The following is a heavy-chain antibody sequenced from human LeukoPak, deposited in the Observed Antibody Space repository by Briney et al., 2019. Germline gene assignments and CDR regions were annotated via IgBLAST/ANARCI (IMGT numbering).Heavy chain of an antibody. Sequence: PSETLSLTCAVYGGSFSGYYWSWIRQPPGKGLEWLGEINHSGSTNYNPSLKSRVTISVDTSKNQFSLKLSSVTAADTAVYYCARLTTYCGGDCYSLEYWGQGTLVTVSS. CDR1: GGSFSGYY. CDR3: ARLTTYCGGDCYSLEY. J-gene: IGHJ4*02. D-gene: IGHD2-21*01. CDR2: INHSGST. V-gene: IGHV4-34*01.